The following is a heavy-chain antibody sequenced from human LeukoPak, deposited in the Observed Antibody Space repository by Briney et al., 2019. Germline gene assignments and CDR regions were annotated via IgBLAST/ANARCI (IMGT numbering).Heavy chain of an antibody. J-gene: IGHJ3*02. CDR2: INHSGST. V-gene: IGHV4-34*01. Sequence: SETLSLTCAVYGGTFSGYYWSWIRQPPGKGLEWIGEINHSGSTNYNPSLNSLVTISVDTSKNQFSLKLSSVTAADTAVYYCARAPYGDYDSAFDIWGQGTMVTVSS. D-gene: IGHD4-17*01. CDR1: GGTFSGYY. CDR3: ARAPYGDYDSAFDI.